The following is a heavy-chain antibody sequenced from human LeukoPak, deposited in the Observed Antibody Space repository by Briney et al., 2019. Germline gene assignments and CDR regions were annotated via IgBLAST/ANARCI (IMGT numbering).Heavy chain of an antibody. D-gene: IGHD6-13*01. Sequence: PGGSLRLSCAASGFIFSSWGMHWVRQAPGKGLEWVAVIWYDGTNKYYADSVKGRFTISRDNSKNTLFLQMNSLRAEDTAVYYCARESGYTYGAWGQGTLVTVSS. CDR3: ARESGYTYGA. J-gene: IGHJ4*02. CDR1: GFIFSSWG. V-gene: IGHV3-33*01. CDR2: IWYDGTNK.